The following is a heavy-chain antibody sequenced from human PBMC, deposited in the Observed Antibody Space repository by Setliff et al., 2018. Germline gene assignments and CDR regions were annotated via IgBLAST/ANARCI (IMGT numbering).Heavy chain of an antibody. CDR2: ISTSSSTI. V-gene: IGHV3-48*01. D-gene: IGHD3-22*01. J-gene: IGHJ6*03. CDR1: GFTFSSHG. Sequence: ETLSLSCVASGFTFSSHGMTWVRLAPGKGLEWISYISTSSSTIYNADSVKGRFTISRDNANHSLYLQMNSLRAEDTAVYYCARLALTGYDSSGYYYALDYYYYMDVWGKGTTVTVSS. CDR3: ARLALTGYDSSGYYYALDYYYYMDV.